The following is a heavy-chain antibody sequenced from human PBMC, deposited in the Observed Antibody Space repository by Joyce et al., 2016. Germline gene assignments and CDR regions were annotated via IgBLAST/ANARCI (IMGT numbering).Heavy chain of an antibody. CDR3: AREGLPHGGFDY. CDR1: GFTFTGYY. V-gene: IGHV1-2*02. CDR2: IKIENGDT. Sequence: QVQLVQSGTEVKKPWASVKVSCKASGFTFTGYYMHWVRQAPGQGLEMMGGIKIENGDTHYTQNLQGRVTMTRDTSINTAYMEVTRLRSDDTAFYYCAREGLPHGGFDYWGLGTLVTVSS. J-gene: IGHJ4*02.